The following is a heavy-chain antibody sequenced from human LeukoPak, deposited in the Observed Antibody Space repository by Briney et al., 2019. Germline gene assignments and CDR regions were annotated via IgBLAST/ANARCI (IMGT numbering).Heavy chain of an antibody. D-gene: IGHD5-24*01. Sequence: GESLKISCKSSGYSFPNYWIGWVRQMPRKGLEWMGIIYPGDSDTRYSPSFQGQVTISADKSISTAYLQWSSLKASDTAMYYCARRGETATIDYWGQGTLVTVSS. J-gene: IGHJ4*02. V-gene: IGHV5-51*01. CDR2: IYPGDSDT. CDR3: ARRGETATIDY. CDR1: GYSFPNYW.